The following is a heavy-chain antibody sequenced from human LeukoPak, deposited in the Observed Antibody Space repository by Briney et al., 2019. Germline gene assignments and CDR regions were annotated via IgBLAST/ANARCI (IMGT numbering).Heavy chain of an antibody. CDR2: ISYDGTSK. Sequence: GGSLRLSCAASGFTFSSYALHWVRQAPGKGLEWVAVISYDGTSKYYADSVKGRFTISRDNAKNSLYLQMNSLRAEDTAVYYCARYSLAAVAAYYYYCGMDVWGQGTTVTVSS. D-gene: IGHD6-19*01. J-gene: IGHJ6*02. CDR3: ARYSLAAVAAYYYYCGMDV. V-gene: IGHV3-30-3*01. CDR1: GFTFSSYA.